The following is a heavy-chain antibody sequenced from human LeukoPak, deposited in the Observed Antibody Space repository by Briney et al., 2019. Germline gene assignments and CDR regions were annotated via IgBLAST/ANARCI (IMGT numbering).Heavy chain of an antibody. CDR2: INHSGET. CDR1: GYSISSGYY. V-gene: IGHV4-38-2*01. Sequence: PSETLSLTCAVSGYSISSGYYWSWIRQPPGKGLEWIATINHSGETYYNPSLKSRVTISVDTSKNQFSLKLSSVTAAGTAIYYCARYTANKSGYYFDYWGQGTLVTVSS. D-gene: IGHD2-2*02. J-gene: IGHJ4*02. CDR3: ARYTANKSGYYFDY.